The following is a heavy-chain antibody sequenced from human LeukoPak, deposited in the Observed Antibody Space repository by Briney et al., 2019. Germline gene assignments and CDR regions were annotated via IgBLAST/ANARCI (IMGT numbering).Heavy chain of an antibody. CDR2: INHSGST. D-gene: IGHD5-18*01. CDR1: GGSFSGYY. V-gene: IGHV4-34*01. J-gene: IGHJ4*02. Sequence: SETLSLTCVVYGGSFSGYYWCWIRQPPGKGLEWIGEINHSGSTNYNPSLKSLVTISVDVSKNQFSLKLSSVTAADTAVYYCAREDSYGFYSDHWGQGTLVTVSS. CDR3: AREDSYGFYSDH.